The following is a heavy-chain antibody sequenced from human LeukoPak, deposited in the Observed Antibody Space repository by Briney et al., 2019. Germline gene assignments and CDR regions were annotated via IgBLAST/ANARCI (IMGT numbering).Heavy chain of an antibody. CDR1: GGSVSSGISY. CDR3: ARVGATTDNWFDP. V-gene: IGHV4-61*01. Sequence: SETLSLTCSVSGGSVSSGISYWSWIRQPPGKGLEWIGYIYYSGSTNYNPSLKSRVTISVDTSKNQFSLKLSSVTAADTAVYYCARVGATTDNWFDPWGQGTLVTVSS. D-gene: IGHD1-26*01. J-gene: IGHJ5*02. CDR2: IYYSGST.